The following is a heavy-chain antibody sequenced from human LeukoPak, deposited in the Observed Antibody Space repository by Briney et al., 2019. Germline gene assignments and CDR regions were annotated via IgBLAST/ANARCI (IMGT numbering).Heavy chain of an antibody. Sequence: GGSLRLSFAASGFTFDDYAMSWVRQAPGKGLEWVSAISGSGGSTYYADSVKGRFTISRDNSKNTLYLQMNSLRAEDTAVYYCAKDLFQQLVMAFDIWGQGTMVTVSS. CDR2: ISGSGGST. CDR1: GFTFDDYA. D-gene: IGHD6-13*01. CDR3: AKDLFQQLVMAFDI. J-gene: IGHJ3*02. V-gene: IGHV3-23*01.